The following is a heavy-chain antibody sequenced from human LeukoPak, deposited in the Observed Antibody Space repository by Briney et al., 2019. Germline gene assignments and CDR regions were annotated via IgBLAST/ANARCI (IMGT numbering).Heavy chain of an antibody. CDR3: AKDLDAIVVVPAAMIY. CDR2: ISYDGTNK. V-gene: IGHV3-30*18. Sequence: PGGSLRLSCAASGFTFSNYGMHWVRQAPGKGLEWVALISYDGTNKYHADSVKGRFTISRDNSKNTLYLQMNSLRAEDTAVYYCAKDLDAIVVVPAAMIYWGQGTLVTVSS. J-gene: IGHJ4*02. CDR1: GFTFSNYG. D-gene: IGHD2-2*01.